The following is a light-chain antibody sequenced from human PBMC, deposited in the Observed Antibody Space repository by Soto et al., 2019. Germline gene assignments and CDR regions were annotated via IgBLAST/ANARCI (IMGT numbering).Light chain of an antibody. J-gene: IGKJ2*01. Sequence: EIVLTQSPGTLSLSPGERATLSCRASQSVNSNYSAWYQQKPGQAPRLLIYGASSRATGIPDRFSGSGSGTDFTLTISRLEPEDFAVYYCQQYGSSPPYTFGQGTKVDIK. V-gene: IGKV3-20*01. CDR2: GAS. CDR3: QQYGSSPPYT. CDR1: QSVNSNY.